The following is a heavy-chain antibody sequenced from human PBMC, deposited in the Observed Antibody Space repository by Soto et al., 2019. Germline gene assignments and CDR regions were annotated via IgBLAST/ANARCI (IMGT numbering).Heavy chain of an antibody. CDR2: VSHDGRNT. CDR3: AKGGRQWLVTSDFNY. J-gene: IGHJ4*02. V-gene: IGHV3-30*18. CDR1: GFTFSDYA. Sequence: VQLVESGGGVVQPGRSLRLSCAASGFTFSDYAMHWVRQAPGKGLEWVAVVSHDGRNTHYADSVKGRFTISRDSSKNTVSLESTSLRAEETAVYYCAKGGRQWLVTSDFNYWGQGALVTVSP. D-gene: IGHD6-19*01.